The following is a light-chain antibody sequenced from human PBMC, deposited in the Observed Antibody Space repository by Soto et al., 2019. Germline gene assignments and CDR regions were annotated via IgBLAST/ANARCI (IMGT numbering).Light chain of an antibody. Sequence: DIVMTQSPDSLAVSLGERATINCKSSQSVLYYSNSKNYLAWYQQKPGQPPRLLIYWASTRESGVSGRFSGSGSGTDYTLTISSLQAEDVAVYYGQQYYSTPYTFGQGTKLEIK. CDR3: QQYYSTPYT. CDR2: WAS. CDR1: QSVLYYSNSKNY. V-gene: IGKV4-1*01. J-gene: IGKJ2*01.